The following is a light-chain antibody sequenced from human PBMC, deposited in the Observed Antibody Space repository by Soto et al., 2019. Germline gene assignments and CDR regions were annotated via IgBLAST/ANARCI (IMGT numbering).Light chain of an antibody. CDR3: QQLHIYSGT. CDR1: QSISSW. J-gene: IGKJ1*01. CDR2: DAS. Sequence: DIQMTQSPSTLSASVGDRVTITCRASQSISSWLAWYQQKPGKAPKLLIYDASTLESGVPSRFSGSGSGTEFTLTISSLQPDDYETYYCQQLHIYSGTFGQGTKVDIK. V-gene: IGKV1-5*01.